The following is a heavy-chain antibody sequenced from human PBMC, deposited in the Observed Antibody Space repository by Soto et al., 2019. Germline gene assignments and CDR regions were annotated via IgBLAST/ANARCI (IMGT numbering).Heavy chain of an antibody. J-gene: IGHJ5*02. D-gene: IGHD6-19*01. CDR1: GYTFTSYS. CDR3: ARDQDAWIPGWRAWFAP. Sequence: ASVEASSKAPGYTFTSYSMQWVRQAPGQRLEWMGWINAGNGNTKYSQKFQGRVTITRDTSASTAYMERSSLRSEDTAVYYCARDQDAWIPGWRAWFAPWGQRTLVTVSS. CDR2: INAGNGNT. V-gene: IGHV1-3*01.